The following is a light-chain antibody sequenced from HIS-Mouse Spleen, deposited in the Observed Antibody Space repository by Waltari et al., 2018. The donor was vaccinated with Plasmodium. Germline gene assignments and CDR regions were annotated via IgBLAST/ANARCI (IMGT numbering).Light chain of an antibody. CDR3: YSTDSSGNHRV. Sequence: HEPTHPPSVSLSPAPTATITCSGAAFPKNNAYWYQQKSGQPPVLVIHEDSKRPSGMARRFSGSSSGTMATLTISGAQVEDEADYYCYSTDSSGNHRVFGGGTKLTVL. CDR1: AFPKNN. V-gene: IGLV3-10*01. CDR2: EDS. J-gene: IGLJ3*02.